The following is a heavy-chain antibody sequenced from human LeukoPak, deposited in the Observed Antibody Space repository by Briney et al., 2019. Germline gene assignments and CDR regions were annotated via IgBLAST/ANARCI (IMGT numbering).Heavy chain of an antibody. D-gene: IGHD3-22*01. CDR2: IYSGGST. J-gene: IGHJ3*02. Sequence: PGGSLRLSCAASGFTVSSNYMSWVRQAPGKGLEWVSVIYSGGSTYYADSVKGRFTISRDNSKNKLYLQMNSLRAEDTAVYYCARAPSYYYDSSGYYFHDAFDIWGQGTMVTVSS. V-gene: IGHV3-53*01. CDR1: GFTVSSNY. CDR3: ARAPSYYYDSSGYYFHDAFDI.